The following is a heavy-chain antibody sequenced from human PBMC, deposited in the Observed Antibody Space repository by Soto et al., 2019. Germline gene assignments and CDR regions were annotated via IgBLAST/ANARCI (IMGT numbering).Heavy chain of an antibody. CDR3: MNYNRGWKY. V-gene: IGHV4-39*01. J-gene: IGHJ4*02. D-gene: IGHD6-19*01. CDR1: GVSISSHGYF. Sequence: QLQLQESGPGLVQPSETLSLTCTVSGVSISSHGYFWGWIRQPPGKGLEWIGMISYSGSTYYSPSLKSRVTISADTSKNQLSLRLSSVTAADTAVVHCMNYNRGWKYWGQGTVVTVSS. CDR2: ISYSGST.